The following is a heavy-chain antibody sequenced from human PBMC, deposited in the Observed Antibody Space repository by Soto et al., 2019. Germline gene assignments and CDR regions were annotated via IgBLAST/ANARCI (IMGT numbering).Heavy chain of an antibody. D-gene: IGHD5-12*01. CDR3: AHVRGLRYFDL. Sequence: QITLKESGPPLVKPTQTLTLTCTFSGFSLSTSGVAVGWIRQPPGKALEWLALIYWDDDKRYSPSLKSRLTITKHTSNNPLFLTMTNIDPVDTATYYRAHVRGLRYFDLWGRGTLVTVSS. J-gene: IGHJ2*01. CDR2: IYWDDDK. V-gene: IGHV2-5*02. CDR1: GFSLSTSGVA.